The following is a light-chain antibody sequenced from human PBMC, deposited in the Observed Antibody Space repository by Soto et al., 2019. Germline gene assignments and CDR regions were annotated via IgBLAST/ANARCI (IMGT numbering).Light chain of an antibody. Sequence: DIQMTQSPSSLSASVGDRVTITCRASQDISNYLAWYQQRPGEVPKLLIYAASTLHSGVPSRFSGSGSGTDFTLTISSLQSEDAATYFCQKCNSPPPFTFGHGTKVDLK. CDR3: QKCNSPPPFT. J-gene: IGKJ3*01. V-gene: IGKV1-27*01. CDR2: AAS. CDR1: QDISNY.